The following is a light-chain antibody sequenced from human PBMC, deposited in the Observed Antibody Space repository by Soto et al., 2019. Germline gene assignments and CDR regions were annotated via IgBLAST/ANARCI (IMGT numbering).Light chain of an antibody. Sequence: SYELTQPHSVSVAPGQTARITCGGNNHGSKSVHWYQQQPDQATVLVVYDDRGRPSGIPGRFSGSNSGNTATLTISRVVAGDEADYYCHVWDSSSDQPGVFGGGTKLTVL. CDR1: NHGSKS. CDR2: DDR. V-gene: IGLV3-21*02. J-gene: IGLJ3*02. CDR3: HVWDSSSDQPGV.